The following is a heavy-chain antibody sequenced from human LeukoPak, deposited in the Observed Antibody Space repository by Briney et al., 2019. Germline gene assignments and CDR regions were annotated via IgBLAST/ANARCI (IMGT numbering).Heavy chain of an antibody. D-gene: IGHD3-10*01. V-gene: IGHV4-34*01. CDR3: ARARRVAPIGP. Sequence: SETLSLTCAVYGGSFSGYYWSWIRQPPGKGLEWIGEINHSGSTNYNPSLKSRVTISVDTSKNQFSLKRSSVTAADTAVYYCARARRVAPIGPWGQGTLVTVSS. CDR2: INHSGST. CDR1: GGSFSGYY. J-gene: IGHJ5*02.